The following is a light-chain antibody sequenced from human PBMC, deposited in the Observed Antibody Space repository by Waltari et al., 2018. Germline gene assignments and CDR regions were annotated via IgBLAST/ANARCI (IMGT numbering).Light chain of an antibody. J-gene: IGKJ1*01. CDR2: GAS. CDR1: QSFSNN. V-gene: IGKV3-15*01. CDR3: QQYNNWWT. Sequence: EIVMTQSPATLSVSPGERATLPCRASQSFSNNLAWYQQKPGQAPRLLIYGASTRATGIPARFSGSGSGTEFTLTISSLQSEDFAVYYCQQYNNWWTFGQGTKVEIK.